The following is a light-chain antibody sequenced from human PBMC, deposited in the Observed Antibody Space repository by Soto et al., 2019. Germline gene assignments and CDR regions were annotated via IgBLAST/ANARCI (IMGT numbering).Light chain of an antibody. CDR3: QQSYSTPLT. J-gene: IGKJ4*01. CDR1: QSISSY. Sequence: DSQMPPSPSSLSAPVGARLTITCRASQSISSYLNWYHQKPGKAPKLLIYAASSLQSGVPSRFSGSGSGPDFTLTISSLQPEDCATYYCQQSYSTPLTSGGGTKV. CDR2: AAS. V-gene: IGKV1-39*01.